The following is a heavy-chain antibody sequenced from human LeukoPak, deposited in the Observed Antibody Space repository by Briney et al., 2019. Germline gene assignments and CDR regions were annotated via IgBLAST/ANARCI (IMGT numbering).Heavy chain of an antibody. CDR1: GYTFTNYY. J-gene: IGHJ5*02. V-gene: IGHV1-46*01. CDR2: INPSGDST. D-gene: IGHD1-26*01. CDR3: AREQTSGATTWFDP. Sequence: ASVKVSCKASGYTFTNYYMHWVRQAPGQGLEWIGIINPSGDSTNCAQKFQGRVTMTRDTSISTAYMELSRLRSDDTAVYYCAREQTSGATTWFDPWGQGTLVTVSS.